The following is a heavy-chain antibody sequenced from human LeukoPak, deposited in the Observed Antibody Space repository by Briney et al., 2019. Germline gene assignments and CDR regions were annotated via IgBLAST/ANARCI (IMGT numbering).Heavy chain of an antibody. CDR1: GFTFSSYG. Sequence: AGGSLRLSCAASGFTFSSYGMHWVRQAPGKGLEWVAVISYDGSNKYYADSVKGRFTISRDDSKNTLYLQMNSLRAEDTAVYYCAKLLTLRYFDWLSDYFDYWGQGTLVTVSS. CDR2: ISYDGSNK. D-gene: IGHD3-9*01. J-gene: IGHJ4*02. CDR3: AKLLTLRYFDWLSDYFDY. V-gene: IGHV3-30*18.